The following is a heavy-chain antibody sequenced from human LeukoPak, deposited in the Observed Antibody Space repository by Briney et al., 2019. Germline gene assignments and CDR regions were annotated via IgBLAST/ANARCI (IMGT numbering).Heavy chain of an antibody. Sequence: SETLSLTRTVSGGSISSSNYYWGWIRQPPGKGLEWFGSIDYSGSTYYNPSLKSRVTITLDTSKNQFSLKVNSMTAADTAVYYCARTSESYFHYYYYYYMDVWGRGTTVTVSS. J-gene: IGHJ6*03. D-gene: IGHD3-10*01. CDR2: IDYSGST. CDR1: GGSISSSNYY. CDR3: ARTSESYFHYYYYYYMDV. V-gene: IGHV4-39*07.